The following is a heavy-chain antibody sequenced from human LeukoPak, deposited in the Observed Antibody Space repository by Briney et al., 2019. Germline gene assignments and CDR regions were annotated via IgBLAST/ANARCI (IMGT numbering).Heavy chain of an antibody. CDR2: ISSSSSYI. CDR1: GFTLSSYS. V-gene: IGHV3-21*01. CDR3: ARDCYDSSGFDY. J-gene: IGHJ4*02. Sequence: GGSLRLSCAASGFTLSSYSMNWVRQAPGKGLEWVSSISSSSSYIYYADSVKGRFTISRDNAKNSLYLQMNSLRAEDTAVYYCARDCYDSSGFDYWGQGTLVTVSS. D-gene: IGHD3-22*01.